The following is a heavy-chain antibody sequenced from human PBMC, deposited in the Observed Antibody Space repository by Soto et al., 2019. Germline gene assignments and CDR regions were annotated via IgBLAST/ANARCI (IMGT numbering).Heavy chain of an antibody. Sequence: QVQLVQSGAEVKKPGASVKVSCKVSGHTLTELSMHWVRLAPGKGLEWMGGFDPEDGEPISAQKFQGRVTMTEDTSTDSTYLELSSLRSEDTAVYYCAAGGTRWLHSPFDYWGQGTLVTISS. D-gene: IGHD1-1*01. V-gene: IGHV1-24*01. CDR1: GHTLTELS. CDR2: FDPEDGEP. J-gene: IGHJ4*02. CDR3: AAGGTRWLHSPFDY.